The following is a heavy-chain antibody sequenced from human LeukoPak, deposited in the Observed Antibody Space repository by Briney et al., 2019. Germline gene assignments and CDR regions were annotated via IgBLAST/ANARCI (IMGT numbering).Heavy chain of an antibody. CDR1: GDDISSSNW. Sequence: SGTLSLTCSVSGDDISSSNWWTWVRQPPQKGLEWIGEVYHSGSTNYNPSLRNRIYMSVDKSQNRFSLRLTSVTAADTAVYFCARVSGSGLYFKSFDPWGQGTLVIVSS. V-gene: IGHV4-4*02. CDR2: VYHSGST. CDR3: ARVSGSGLYFKSFDP. D-gene: IGHD3-10*01. J-gene: IGHJ5*01.